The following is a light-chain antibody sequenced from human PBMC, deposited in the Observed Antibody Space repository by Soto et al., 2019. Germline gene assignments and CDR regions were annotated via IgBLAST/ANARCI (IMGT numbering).Light chain of an antibody. Sequence: EIVLTQSPGSLSLSPVHGATLSCMASQSISSNYLAWYQQKPGQAPRLLLYGTSSRAPGIPDRFSGAGSGTDFTLTISRLEPEDFAVYYCQHYGSLYRTFGQGTKVDIK. CDR3: QHYGSLYRT. CDR2: GTS. J-gene: IGKJ1*01. CDR1: QSISSNY. V-gene: IGKV3-20*01.